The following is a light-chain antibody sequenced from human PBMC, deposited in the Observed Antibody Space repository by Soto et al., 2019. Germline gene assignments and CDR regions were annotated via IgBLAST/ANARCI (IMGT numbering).Light chain of an antibody. CDR3: QQRSNWPPT. CDR1: QSVSSH. CDR2: DVS. V-gene: IGKV3-11*01. Sequence: IVLTQSPATLSLSPGERATLSCRASQSVSSHLAWYQQRPGQAPRLLIYDVSNRATGIPARFSGGGSGTDFTLTISSLEPEDFAIYYCQQRSNWPPTFGQGTKVDIK. J-gene: IGKJ1*01.